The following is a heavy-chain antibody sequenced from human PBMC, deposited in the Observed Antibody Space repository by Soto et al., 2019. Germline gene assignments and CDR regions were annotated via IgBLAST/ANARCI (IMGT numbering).Heavy chain of an antibody. CDR2: IIVSGGST. CDR1: GFTFSSYV. CDR3: AKENRETLSSFPVFYYCGLDF. V-gene: IGHV3-23*01. J-gene: IGHJ6*02. D-gene: IGHD2-21*01. Sequence: PGGSLRLSCAASGFTFSSYVMSWVRQAPGKGLERVSTIIVSGGSTYYADSVKGRFTISRDNSKNTLYLQMNSLRAEDTALYYCAKENRETLSSFPVFYYCGLDFWGQGTTVTVSS.